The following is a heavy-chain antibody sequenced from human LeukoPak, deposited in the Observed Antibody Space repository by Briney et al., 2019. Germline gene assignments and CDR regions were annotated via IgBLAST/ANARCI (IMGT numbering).Heavy chain of an antibody. CDR1: GGSLSSSNW. J-gene: IGHJ1*01. CDR3: ARDLGIVGAPGAIQH. D-gene: IGHD1-26*01. V-gene: IGHV4-4*02. CDR2: IYHSGST. Sequence: SGTLSLTCAVSGGSLSSSNWWSWVRQPPGKGLEWIGEIYHSGSTNYNPSLKSRVTISVDKSKNQFSLKLSSVTAADTAVYYCARDLGIVGAPGAIQHWGQGTLVTVSS.